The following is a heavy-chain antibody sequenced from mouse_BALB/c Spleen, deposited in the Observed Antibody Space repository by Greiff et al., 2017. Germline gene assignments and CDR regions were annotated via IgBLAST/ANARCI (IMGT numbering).Heavy chain of an antibody. CDR2: INPGSGGT. D-gene: IGHD1-2*01. V-gene: IGHV1-54*01. CDR1: GYAFTNYL. J-gene: IGHJ4*01. Sequence: QVQLQQSGAELVRPGTSVKVSCKASGYAFTNYLIEWVKQRPGQGLEWIGVINPGSGGTTYNEKFKGKATLTADKSSSTAYMQLSSLTSDDSAVYFCARWDYGSYYAMDYWGQGTSVTVSS. CDR3: ARWDYGSYYAMDY.